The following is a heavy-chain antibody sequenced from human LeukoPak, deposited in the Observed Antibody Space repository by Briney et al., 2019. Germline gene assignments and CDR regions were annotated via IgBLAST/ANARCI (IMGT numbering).Heavy chain of an antibody. J-gene: IGHJ4*02. D-gene: IGHD6-13*01. CDR1: GFTVSSNY. V-gene: IGHV3-53*01. CDR2: IYSGGST. CDR3: ARWAGSSWLYFDY. Sequence: GGSLRLSCAASGFTVSSNYMNWVRQAPGKGLEWVSVIYSGGSTYYADSVKGRFTISRDNSKNTLYLQMNSLRAEDTAVYYCARWAGSSWLYFDYWGQGALVTVSS.